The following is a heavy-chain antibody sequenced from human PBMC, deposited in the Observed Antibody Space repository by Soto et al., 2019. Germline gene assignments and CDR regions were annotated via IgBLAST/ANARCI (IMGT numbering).Heavy chain of an antibody. CDR1: GYTFTGYY. J-gene: IGHJ6*02. Sequence: ASVKVSCKASGYTFTGYYMHWVRQAPGQGLEWMGWINPNSGGTNYAQKFQGWVTMTRDTSISTAYMELSRLRSDDTAVYYCARDFGGGHAYSSGWTLTARYYYGMDVWGQGTTVTVSS. D-gene: IGHD6-19*01. CDR3: ARDFGGGHAYSSGWTLTARYYYGMDV. V-gene: IGHV1-2*04. CDR2: INPNSGGT.